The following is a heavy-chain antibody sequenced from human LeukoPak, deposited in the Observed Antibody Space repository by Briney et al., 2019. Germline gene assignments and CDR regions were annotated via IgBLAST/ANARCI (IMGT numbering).Heavy chain of an antibody. CDR1: GFSLSTSGMR. J-gene: IGHJ6*03. V-gene: IGHV2-70*04. CDR2: IDWDDDK. CDR3: ARHPNDYYYYMDV. Sequence: SGPALVKPTQTLTLTCTFSGFSLSTSGMRVSWIRQSPGKALEWLARIDWDDDKFYSTSLKTRLTISKDTSKNQVVLTMTNMDPVDTATYYCARHPNDYYYYMDVWGKGTTVTVSS.